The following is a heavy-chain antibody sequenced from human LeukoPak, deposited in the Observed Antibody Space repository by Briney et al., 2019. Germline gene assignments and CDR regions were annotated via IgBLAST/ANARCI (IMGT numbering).Heavy chain of an antibody. CDR3: ARDGGYGGNPNDAFDM. J-gene: IGHJ3*02. V-gene: IGHV3-33*08. D-gene: IGHD4-23*01. Sequence: GGSLRLSCAASGFTFSNYGMHWVRQAPGKGLEWVAIIWYDGSNKYYADSVKGRFTISRDNSKNTLYLQMNSLRAEDTAVYYCARDGGYGGNPNDAFDMWGQGTMVTVSS. CDR2: IWYDGSNK. CDR1: GFTFSNYG.